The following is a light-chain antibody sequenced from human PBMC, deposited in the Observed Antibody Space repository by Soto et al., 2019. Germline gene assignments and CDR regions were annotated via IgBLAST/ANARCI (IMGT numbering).Light chain of an antibody. CDR2: GAS. J-gene: IGKJ3*01. Sequence: DIHLTQSPSSLSVSRGDRVTITCRASQGIANHLAWYQQKPGKVPNPLIYGASTLQSGVPSRFSGSGSGTDFTLTINNPQPEDVATYYCQKYDRAPFTFGPGTKVDIK. CDR1: QGIANH. V-gene: IGKV1-27*01. CDR3: QKYDRAPFT.